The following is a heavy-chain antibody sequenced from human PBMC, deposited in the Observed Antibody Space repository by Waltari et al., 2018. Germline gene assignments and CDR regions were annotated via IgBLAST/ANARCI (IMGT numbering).Heavy chain of an antibody. J-gene: IGHJ4*02. CDR1: GYPISSGYY. CDR2: IYHSGST. CDR3: ARRDYARRFDY. D-gene: IGHD4-17*01. V-gene: IGHV4-38-2*01. Sequence: QVQLQESGPGLVKPSETLSLTCAVSGYPISSGYYWGWIRQPPGKGLEWIGSIYHSGSTYYNPSLKSRVTISVDTSKNQFSLKLSSVTAADTAVYYCARRDYARRFDYWGQGTLVTVSS.